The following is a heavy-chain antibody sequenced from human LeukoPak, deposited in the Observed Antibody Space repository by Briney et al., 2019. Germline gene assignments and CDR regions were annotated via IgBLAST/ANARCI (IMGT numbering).Heavy chain of an antibody. V-gene: IGHV1-3*03. Sequence: GASVKVSCKASGYTFTSYAMHWVRQAPGQRLEWMGWINAGNGNTKYSQEFQGRVTITRDTSASTAYIELSSLRSEDMAVYYCARERKKERYSSGWYSDYWGQGTLVTVSS. CDR3: ARERKKERYSSGWYSDY. J-gene: IGHJ4*02. CDR1: GYTFTSYA. CDR2: INAGNGNT. D-gene: IGHD6-19*01.